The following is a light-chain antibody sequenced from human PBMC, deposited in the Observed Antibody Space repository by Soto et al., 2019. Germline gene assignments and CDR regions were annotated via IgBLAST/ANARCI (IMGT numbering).Light chain of an antibody. CDR3: QQFNSYPIT. CDR1: QDIRGA. V-gene: IGKV1-13*02. CDR2: DVS. J-gene: IGKJ5*01. Sequence: AIQVTHSPSSLSASVGDRVAMTCRASQDIRGALAWYQQKSGKPPNLLIYDVSTLEGGVPSRFSGSGSGTKFTLTISSLQPEDFGTYYCQQFNSYPITFGHGTRLEIK.